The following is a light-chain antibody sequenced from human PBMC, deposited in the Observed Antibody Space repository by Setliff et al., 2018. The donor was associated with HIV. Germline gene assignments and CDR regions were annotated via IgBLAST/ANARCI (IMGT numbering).Light chain of an antibody. CDR2: DVT. CDR1: SSDAGDYNF. V-gene: IGLV2-11*01. CDR3: IHRSRGYV. J-gene: IGLJ1*01. Sequence: QSALTQPRSVSGSPGQSVTIACTGTSSDAGDYNFVSWYQLHPGKAPKLIIYDVTKRPSGVPDRFSGSKSGNTASLTISGLQAEDEADYCSIHRSRGYVFGTGTKVTVL.